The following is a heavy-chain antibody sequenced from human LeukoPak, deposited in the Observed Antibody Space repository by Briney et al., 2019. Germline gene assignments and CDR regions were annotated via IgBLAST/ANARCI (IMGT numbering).Heavy chain of an antibody. Sequence: GASVKVSCKASGYTFTSYDINCVRQATGQGLEWMGWMNPNSGNTGYAQKFQGRVTITRNTSISTAYMELSSLRSEDTAVYYCARFHYHTDAFDIWGQGTMVTVSS. J-gene: IGHJ3*02. V-gene: IGHV1-8*03. CDR3: ARFHYHTDAFDI. CDR2: MNPNSGNT. CDR1: GYTFTSYD. D-gene: IGHD1-14*01.